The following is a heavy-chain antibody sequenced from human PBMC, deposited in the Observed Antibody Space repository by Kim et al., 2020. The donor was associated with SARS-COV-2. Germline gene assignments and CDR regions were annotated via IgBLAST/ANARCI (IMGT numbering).Heavy chain of an antibody. J-gene: IGHJ3*02. CDR2: INAGNGNA. D-gene: IGHD4-4*01. V-gene: IGHV1-3*01. CDR1: GYTFTNYA. CDR3: ARVRWLQSDAFDI. Sequence: ASVKVSCKASGYTFTNYAMHWVRQAPGHRLEWLGWINAGNGNAKYSQKFQGRVTITRDTSASTAYMDLSSLRSEDTAVYYCARVRWLQSDAFDIWGQGTMVTVSS.